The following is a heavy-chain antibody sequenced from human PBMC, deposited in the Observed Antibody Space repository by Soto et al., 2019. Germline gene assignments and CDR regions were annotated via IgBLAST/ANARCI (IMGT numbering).Heavy chain of an antibody. D-gene: IGHD6-19*01. CDR1: GGSISSGGYS. Sequence: QLQLQESGSGLVKPSQTLSLTCAVSGGSISSGGYSWSWIRQPPGKGLEWIGYIYHSGSTYYNPSRNCRVTISVHRSNNQFSLKLSSVTAADTAVYYCARAVGLGAVALDYWGQGTLVTVSS. J-gene: IGHJ4*02. CDR2: IYHSGST. CDR3: ARAVGLGAVALDY. V-gene: IGHV4-30-2*01.